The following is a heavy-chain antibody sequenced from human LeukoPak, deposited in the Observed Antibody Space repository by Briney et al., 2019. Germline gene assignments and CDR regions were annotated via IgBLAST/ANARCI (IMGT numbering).Heavy chain of an antibody. CDR3: AIDSSGYYSRGYFDY. D-gene: IGHD3-22*01. CDR1: GGTFSSYA. CDR2: IIPIFGTA. J-gene: IGHJ4*02. V-gene: IGHV1-69*01. Sequence: GSSVKVSCKASGGTFSSYAISWVRQAPGQGLEWMGGIIPIFGTANYAQKFQGRVTITADESTSTAYMELSSLRSEDTAVYYCAIDSSGYYSRGYFDYWGQGTPVTVSS.